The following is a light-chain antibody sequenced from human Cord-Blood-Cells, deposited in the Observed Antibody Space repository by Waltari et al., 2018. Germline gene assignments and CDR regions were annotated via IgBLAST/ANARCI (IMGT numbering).Light chain of an antibody. CDR2: AAS. J-gene: IGKJ4*01. CDR3: QQSYSTPLT. CDR1: QSISSY. Sequence: DIQITQSPSSLSASVGASVTITCRASQSISSYLNWYQQKPGKAPKLLIYAASSLQSGVPSRFSGSGSGTDFTLTISSLQPEDFATYYCQQSYSTPLTFGGGTKVEIK. V-gene: IGKV1-39*01.